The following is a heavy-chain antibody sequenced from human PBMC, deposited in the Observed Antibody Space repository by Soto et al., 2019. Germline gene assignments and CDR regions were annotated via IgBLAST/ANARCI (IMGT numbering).Heavy chain of an antibody. Sequence: QVQLQQWGAGLLKPSETLSLTCAVYGGSFRGYYWSWIRQPPGKGLEWIGEINHSGSTNDNTSLKIRVTISVDTTKNQFSLKLSSVTAADTAVYYCARAGGYRLRGGGPLLVVFDYWGQGTLVTVSS. J-gene: IGHJ4*02. CDR3: ARAGGYRLRGGGPLLVVFDY. CDR2: INHSGST. V-gene: IGHV4-34*01. CDR1: GGSFRGYY. D-gene: IGHD2-21*01.